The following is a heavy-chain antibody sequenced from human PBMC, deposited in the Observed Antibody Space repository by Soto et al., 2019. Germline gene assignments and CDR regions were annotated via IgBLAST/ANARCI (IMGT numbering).Heavy chain of an antibody. CDR1: GYTFTTYW. CDR3: ARHVSESYDFWSRYDNNYFYYTMDV. CDR2: IYVNDFRT. V-gene: IGHV5-51*01. J-gene: IGHJ6*02. D-gene: IGHD3-3*01. Sequence: EVQLVQSGAEVKTPGESLKISCKGSGYTFTTYWIDWVRQMPGNGLEWMGTIYVNDFRTTYSPSFQGQVTISADKSINTAYLQWSSLKASDTATYYCARHVSESYDFWSRYDNNYFYYTMDVWGQGTTVTVAS.